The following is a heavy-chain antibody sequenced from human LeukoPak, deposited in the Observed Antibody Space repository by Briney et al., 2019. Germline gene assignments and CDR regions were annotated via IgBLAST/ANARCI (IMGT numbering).Heavy chain of an antibody. D-gene: IGHD4-17*01. CDR1: GFTFSSYV. J-gene: IGHJ4*02. V-gene: IGHV3-23*01. CDR2: LSGSGGST. CDR3: AKNFYGDYNVFFDY. Sequence: GGSLRPSCAASGFTFSSYVMGWVRQAPGKGLEWVSALSGSGGSTYYADSVRGRFTISRDNSKSTLYLQMNSLRAEDTAIYYCAKNFYGDYNVFFDYWGQGTLVTVSS.